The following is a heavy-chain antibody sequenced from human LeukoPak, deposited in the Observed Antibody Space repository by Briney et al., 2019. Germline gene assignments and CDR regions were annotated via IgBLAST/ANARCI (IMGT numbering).Heavy chain of an antibody. CDR2: IYHSGST. CDR3: ARGRVRFLYYFDY. Sequence: SQTLSLTCTVSGGSISSGDYYWSWIRQPPGKGLEWIGYIYHSGSTYYNPSLKSRVTISLDTSKNQFSLKMRSVTAADTAVYYCARGRVRFLYYFDYWGQGTLVTVSS. D-gene: IGHD3-3*01. J-gene: IGHJ4*02. CDR1: GGSISSGDYY. V-gene: IGHV4-30-4*01.